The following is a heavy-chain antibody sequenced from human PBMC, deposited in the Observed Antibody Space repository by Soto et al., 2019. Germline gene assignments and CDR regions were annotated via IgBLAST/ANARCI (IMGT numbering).Heavy chain of an antibody. D-gene: IGHD3-10*01. Sequence: QLQLVEAGGGVVQPGTSLRLSCAASGLIFSGSGMHWVRQAPGKGLEWVSFISSDGRNKYYADSMKGRFTISRDNSKNTLFLQMNSLRADDSAVYYCARDMGVRSPDSWGQGTLVTVSS. CDR2: ISSDGRNK. V-gene: IGHV3-33*01. CDR3: ARDMGVRSPDS. CDR1: GLIFSGSG. J-gene: IGHJ5*01.